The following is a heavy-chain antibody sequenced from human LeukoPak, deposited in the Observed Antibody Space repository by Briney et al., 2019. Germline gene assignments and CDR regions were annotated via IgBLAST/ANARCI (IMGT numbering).Heavy chain of an antibody. CDR1: GFTFDDYG. J-gene: IGHJ6*03. CDR2: INWNGGST. Sequence: GGSLRFSCAARGFTFDDYGMSWVRQAPGKGLGWVSGINWNGGSTGYADSVKGRFTISRDNAKNSLYLQMNSLRAEDTALYYCARVKFGPGNYYMDVWGKGTTVTVSS. V-gene: IGHV3-20*04. CDR3: ARVKFGPGNYYMDV. D-gene: IGHD3-10*01.